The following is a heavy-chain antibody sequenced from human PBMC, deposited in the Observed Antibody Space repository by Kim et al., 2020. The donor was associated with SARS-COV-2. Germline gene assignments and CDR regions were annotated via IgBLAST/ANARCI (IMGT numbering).Heavy chain of an antibody. CDR2: IWYDGRNE. CDR1: GFTFDNYD. J-gene: IGHJ1*01. D-gene: IGHD3-22*01. V-gene: IGHV3-33*01. CDR3: ARNRDTYYYDSSGYNH. Sequence: GGSLILSCIASGFTFDNYDMHWVRQAPGKGLEWVSLIWYDGRNEKYADSVKGRFTISRDNSKNTLYLLMDNLRDEDTAVYYCARNRDTYYYDSSGYNHWG.